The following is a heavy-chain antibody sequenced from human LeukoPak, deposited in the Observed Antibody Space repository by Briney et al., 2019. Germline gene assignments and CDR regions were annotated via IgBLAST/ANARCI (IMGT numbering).Heavy chain of an antibody. CDR1: GFTFSIYA. J-gene: IGHJ4*02. V-gene: IGHV3-23*01. D-gene: IGHD6-19*01. CDR3: AKHGYNSGVYDAFEI. Sequence: PGGSLRLSCAASGFTFSIYAMSWVRQAPGKGLEWVSVIRDRGDNTYYTAAVKGRFTISRDNSKKTLHLQMNSLRAEDTAIYYCAKHGYNSGVYDAFEIWGQGTLVTVSS. CDR2: IRDRGDNT.